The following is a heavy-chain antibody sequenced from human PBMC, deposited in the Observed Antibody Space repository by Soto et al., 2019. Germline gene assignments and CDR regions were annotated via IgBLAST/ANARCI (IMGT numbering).Heavy chain of an antibody. Sequence: EVQLLESGGGLVQPGGSLRLSCAASGFTFSSYAMSWVRQAPGKGLEWVSAISGSGGSTYYAESVKGRFTISRDNSKNTLYLQMNSLRAEDTAVYYCAKDGLRFLEWLSTLHIKYNWLDPWGQGTLVTVSS. V-gene: IGHV3-23*01. CDR3: AKDGLRFLEWLSTLHIKYNWLDP. D-gene: IGHD3-3*01. CDR2: ISGSGGST. CDR1: GFTFSSYA. J-gene: IGHJ5*02.